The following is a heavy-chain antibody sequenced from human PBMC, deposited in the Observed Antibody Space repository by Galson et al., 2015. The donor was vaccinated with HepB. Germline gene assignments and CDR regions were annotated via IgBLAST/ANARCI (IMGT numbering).Heavy chain of an antibody. V-gene: IGHV3-49*04. CDR3: TRGPRRPTYYDILS. D-gene: IGHD3-9*01. J-gene: IGHJ4*02. CDR1: GFTFGDYA. CDR2: IRSKAYGGTT. Sequence: SLRLSCAASGFTFGDYAMSWVRQAPGKGLEWVGFIRSKAYGGTTEYAASVKGRFTISRDDSKSIAYLQMNSLKTEDTAVYYCTRGPRRPTYYDILSWGQGTLVTVSS.